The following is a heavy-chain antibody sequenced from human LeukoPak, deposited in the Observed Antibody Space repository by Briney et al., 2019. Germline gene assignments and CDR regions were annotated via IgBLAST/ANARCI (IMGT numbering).Heavy chain of an antibody. CDR3: AKGVSYYDSSGYYTADDY. CDR2: ISGSGGST. D-gene: IGHD3-22*01. J-gene: IGHJ4*02. CDR1: GFTFSSYA. V-gene: IGHV3-23*01. Sequence: GGSLRLSCAASGFTFSSYAMSWVRQAPGKGLEWVSAISGSGGSTYYADSVKGRFTISRDNSKNTLYLQMNSLRAVDTAVYYCAKGVSYYDSSGYYTADDYRGQGTLVTVSS.